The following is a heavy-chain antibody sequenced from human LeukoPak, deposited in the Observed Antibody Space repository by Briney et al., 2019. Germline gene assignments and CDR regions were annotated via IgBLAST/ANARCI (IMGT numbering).Heavy chain of an antibody. V-gene: IGHV3-23*01. CDR3: VCGGGEY. J-gene: IGHJ4*02. D-gene: IGHD3-16*01. CDR2: ISGSVGTT. CDR1: GFTFSSYG. Sequence: GGSLRLSCAASGFTFSSYGMSWVRQAPGKGLEWVSAISGSVGTTYYADSVKGRFTISRDNSKNSLYLEMNSLRAEDTALYYCVCGGGEYWGQGTLVTVSS.